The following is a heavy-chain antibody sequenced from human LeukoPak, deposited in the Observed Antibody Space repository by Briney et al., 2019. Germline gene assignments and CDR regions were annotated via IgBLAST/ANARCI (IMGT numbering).Heavy chain of an antibody. V-gene: IGHV1-2*02. CDR3: AREFSSKLEWLAYVTGDDAFDV. CDR1: GYTFIGNY. D-gene: IGHD3-3*01. J-gene: IGHJ3*01. CDR2: INPDNGAT. Sequence: ASVRVSCKASGYTFIGNYLHWVRQAPGQGLQWMGWINPDNGATDYSQKFQGRVTVTRDLSTSTVYMELNRLTSDDTAVYYCAREFSSKLEWLAYVTGDDAFDVWGQGTMITVS.